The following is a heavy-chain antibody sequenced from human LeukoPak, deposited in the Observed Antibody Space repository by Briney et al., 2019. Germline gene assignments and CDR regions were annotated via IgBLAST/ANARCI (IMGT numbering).Heavy chain of an antibody. CDR2: INPNSGGT. CDR1: GYTFTGYY. D-gene: IGHD4-17*01. V-gene: IGHV1-2*06. CDR3: ARTTAMTGAFDI. J-gene: IGHJ3*02. Sequence: ASVKVSCXASGYTFTGYYMHWVRQAPGQGLEWMGRINPNSGGTNYAQKFQGRVTMTRDTSISTAYMELSRLRSDDTAVYYCARTTAMTGAFDIWGQGTMVTVSS.